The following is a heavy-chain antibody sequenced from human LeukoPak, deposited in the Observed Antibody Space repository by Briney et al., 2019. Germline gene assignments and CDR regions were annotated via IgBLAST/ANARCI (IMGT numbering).Heavy chain of an antibody. V-gene: IGHV3-23*01. CDR1: GFPFNNHG. D-gene: IGHD3-22*01. CDR2: ISGSGGST. Sequence: GGTLRLSCAASGFPFNNHGMSWVRQAPGKGLEWVSTISGSGGSTYYADSVKGRFTISRDNSKNTLYLQMNSLRAEDTAVYYCAKEEVVVIGYWGQGTLVTVSS. J-gene: IGHJ4*02. CDR3: AKEEVVVIGY.